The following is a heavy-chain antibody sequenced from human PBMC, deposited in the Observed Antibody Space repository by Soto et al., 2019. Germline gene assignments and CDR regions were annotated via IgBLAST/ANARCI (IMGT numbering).Heavy chain of an antibody. CDR1: GDSFTGHY. J-gene: IGHJ4*02. CDR3: GRGRSGQIVVFY. CDR2: IGPESGAT. Sequence: ASVKVSCKACGDSFTGHYIHWVRQAPEQGPEWMGEIGPESGATRYAQRFQGRVTMTRDMSITTVYMELNNLSPDDTAVYYCGRGRSGQIVVFYWGQGTPVTVSS. V-gene: IGHV1-2*02. D-gene: IGHD1-26*01.